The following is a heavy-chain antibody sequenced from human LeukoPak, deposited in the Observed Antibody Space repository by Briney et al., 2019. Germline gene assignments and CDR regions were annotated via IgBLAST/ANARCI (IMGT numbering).Heavy chain of an antibody. CDR3: ARAARIITGTTERGVKYYYYYYMDV. J-gene: IGHJ6*03. CDR1: GYTFTAYY. CDR2: INPNSGGT. V-gene: IGHV1-2*02. D-gene: IGHD1-20*01. Sequence: WASVKVSCKASGYTFTAYYMHWVRQAPGQGLEWMGWINPNSGGTNYAQKFQGRVTMTRDTSISTAYMELSRLRSDDTAVYYCARAARIITGTTERGVKYYYYYYMDVWGKGTTVTVSS.